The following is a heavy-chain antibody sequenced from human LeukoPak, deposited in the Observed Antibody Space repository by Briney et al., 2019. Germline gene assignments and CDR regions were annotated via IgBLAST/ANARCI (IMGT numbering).Heavy chain of an antibody. V-gene: IGHV3-9*01. Sequence: HSGGSLRLSCAASGFTFDDYAMHWVRQAPGKGLEWVSGISWNSGSIGYADSVKGRFTISRDNAKNSLYLQMNSLRAEDTALYYCAKDSDSGYSYFQHWGQGTLVTVSS. J-gene: IGHJ1*01. CDR2: ISWNSGSI. CDR1: GFTFDDYA. CDR3: AKDSDSGYSYFQH. D-gene: IGHD3-22*01.